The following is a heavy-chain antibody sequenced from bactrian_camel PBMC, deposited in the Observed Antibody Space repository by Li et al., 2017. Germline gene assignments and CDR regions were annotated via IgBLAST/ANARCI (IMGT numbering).Heavy chain of an antibody. D-gene: IGHD3*01. Sequence: QVQLVESGGGSAQAGGSMRLDCAVSGDTASSYCLGWVRQAPGKNPEGVAFIDSDGSATYAESVKGRFTISKDNAKNTLYLQMNSLKPEDTDMYYCATCSDPFFGQGTQVTVS. J-gene: IGHJ4*01. CDR1: GDTASSYC. CDR2: IDSDGSAT. V-gene: IGHV3S6*01.